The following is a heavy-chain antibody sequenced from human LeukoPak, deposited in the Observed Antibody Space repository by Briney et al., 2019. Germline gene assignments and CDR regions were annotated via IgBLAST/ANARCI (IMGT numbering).Heavy chain of an antibody. V-gene: IGHV1-69*04. D-gene: IGHD2-15*01. CDR1: GGTFVSYA. Sequence: SVKVSCKASGGTFVSYAVSWVRQAPGQGLERMGRVNPVLDIVNYAQKFRGRLTITADKYTSTAYMELTGLTSADTAVYYCARGMSIAQAVADYWGQGTLVTVSS. CDR2: VNPVLDIV. J-gene: IGHJ4*02. CDR3: ARGMSIAQAVADY.